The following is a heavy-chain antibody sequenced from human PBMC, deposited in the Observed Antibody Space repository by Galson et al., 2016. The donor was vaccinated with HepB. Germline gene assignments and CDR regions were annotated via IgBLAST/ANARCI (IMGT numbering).Heavy chain of an antibody. CDR3: ARERREAITMMYIYPFEF. V-gene: IGHV1-69*13. CDR1: GGPFSSYG. J-gene: IGHJ4*02. CDR2: IIPIFGTP. Sequence: SVKVSCKASGGPFSSYGMNWVRQAPGQGLEWLGGIIPIFGTPNYAQKFQGRITITADESTSTAYMELSSLRSGDTAVYYCARERREAITMMYIYPFEFWGQGTLVTVSS. D-gene: IGHD3-22*01.